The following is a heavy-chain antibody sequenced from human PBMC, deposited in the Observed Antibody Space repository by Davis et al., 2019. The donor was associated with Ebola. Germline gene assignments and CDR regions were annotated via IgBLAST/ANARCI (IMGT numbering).Heavy chain of an antibody. CDR1: GDSVFGKNGA. V-gene: IGHV6-1*01. D-gene: IGHD3-16*01. CDR3: VRGWGRSGLDV. Sequence: HSQTLSLTCDISGDSVFGKNGAWNWIRQSPSRGLEWLGRTYYTSKWLNDYGESVKSRISINPDTSKNQLSLQLNSVTPEDAAVYYCVRGWGRSGLDVWGQGTTVTVSS. CDR2: TYYTSKWLN. J-gene: IGHJ6*02.